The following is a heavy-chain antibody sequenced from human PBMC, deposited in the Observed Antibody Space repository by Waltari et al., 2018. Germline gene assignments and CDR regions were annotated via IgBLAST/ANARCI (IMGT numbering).Heavy chain of an antibody. J-gene: IGHJ4*02. CDR1: GYSLVGYY. V-gene: IGHV1-2*06. Sequence: QLQLVQSGAEVKRPGASVLVSCKASGYSLVGYYINCVRQAPGQGLEWMGRFNPSRGDTDYAQKFQGRVTMTRDTSINTAYLELTSLTSDDTAVYYCAKTGDFYSLEYWGQGSLVTVSS. CDR2: FNPSRGDT. CDR3: AKTGDFYSLEY. D-gene: IGHD3-3*01.